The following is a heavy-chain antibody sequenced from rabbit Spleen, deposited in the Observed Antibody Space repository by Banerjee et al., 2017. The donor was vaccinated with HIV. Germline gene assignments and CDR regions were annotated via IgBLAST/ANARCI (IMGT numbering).Heavy chain of an antibody. CDR3: ARDSTSRDGLDL. V-gene: IGHV1S40*01. J-gene: IGHJ4*01. D-gene: IGHD1-1*01. CDR1: GFDFSSYYY. CDR2: IYSSDTGST. Sequence: QQLVESGGGLVKPGASLTLTCTASGFDFSSYYYMSWVRQAPGKGLEWIACIYSSDTGSTWYASWAKGRFTISKTSSTTVTLQMTSLTAADTATYFCARDSTSRDGLDLWGQGTLVTVS.